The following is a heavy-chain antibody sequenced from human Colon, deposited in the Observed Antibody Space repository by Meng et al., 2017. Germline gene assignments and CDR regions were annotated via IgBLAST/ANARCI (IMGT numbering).Heavy chain of an antibody. CDR3: AREGYYDFWSGYYTFRSDLSFDY. Sequence: GESLKTSCAASGFILSSYALHWVRQAPGKGLEWVAVISYDGSNKYYADSVKGRFTISRDNSKNTLYLQMNSLRAEDTAVYYCAREGYYDFWSGYYTFRSDLSFDYWGQGTLVTVSS. V-gene: IGHV3-30*01. J-gene: IGHJ4*02. CDR2: ISYDGSNK. CDR1: GFILSSYA. D-gene: IGHD3-3*01.